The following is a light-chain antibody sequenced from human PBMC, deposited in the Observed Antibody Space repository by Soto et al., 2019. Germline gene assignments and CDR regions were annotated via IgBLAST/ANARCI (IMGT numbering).Light chain of an antibody. V-gene: IGLV2-11*01. J-gene: IGLJ1*01. CDR2: DVT. CDR3: CSYAGSYTLYV. Sequence: QSALTQPRSASGSPGQSVTISCTGTSSDFGSYDYVSWYQQHPGKAPKLMIYDVTKRPSGVPDRFSGSKSDNTASLTISGLQAEDEADYYCCSYAGSYTLYVFGTGTKVTVL. CDR1: SSDFGSYDY.